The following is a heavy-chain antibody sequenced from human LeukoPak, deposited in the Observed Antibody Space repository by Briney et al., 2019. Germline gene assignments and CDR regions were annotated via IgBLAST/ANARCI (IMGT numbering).Heavy chain of an antibody. D-gene: IGHD2-2*01. CDR3: ANHLACGSTSCPPFDS. CDR1: GFTFSSYS. J-gene: IGHJ4*02. Sequence: GGSLRLSCAASGFTFSSYSMNWVRQAPGKGLEWVSSISSSSSYIYYADSVKGRFTISRDNAKNSLYLQMNSLRAEDTAVYYCANHLACGSTSCPPFDSWGQGTLVTVSS. V-gene: IGHV3-21*01. CDR2: ISSSSSYI.